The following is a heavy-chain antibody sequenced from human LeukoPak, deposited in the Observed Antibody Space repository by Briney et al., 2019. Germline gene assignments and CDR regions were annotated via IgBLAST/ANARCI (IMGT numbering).Heavy chain of an antibody. D-gene: IGHD1-26*01. CDR1: GDSISSGDYY. CDR3: GRAHGYSGSYWALEH. V-gene: IGHV4-30-4*01. J-gene: IGHJ1*01. Sequence: SETLSLTCTVSGDSISSGDYYWSWIRQPPGKGLEWLGYIHYSGSTHYNPSLKSRVTMSVDTSKNQFSLNLRSMTAADTAVYFCGRAHGYSGSYWALEHWGQGTLVTVSS. CDR2: IHYSGST.